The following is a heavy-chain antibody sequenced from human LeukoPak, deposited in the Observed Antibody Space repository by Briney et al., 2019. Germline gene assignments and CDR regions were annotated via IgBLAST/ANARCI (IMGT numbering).Heavy chain of an antibody. D-gene: IGHD3-22*01. J-gene: IGHJ6*02. CDR3: ARQFGDISGSGGMDV. CDR1: GASISSHY. CDR2: ISNSGST. V-gene: IGHV4-59*08. Sequence: PSETLSLTCTASGASISSHYWSWIRQPPGKGLEWIGYISNSGSTDLNPSLKRRVTISVDTSKTPLSLKLSSVTAADTAVYYCARQFGDISGSGGMDVWGQGTTVTVSS.